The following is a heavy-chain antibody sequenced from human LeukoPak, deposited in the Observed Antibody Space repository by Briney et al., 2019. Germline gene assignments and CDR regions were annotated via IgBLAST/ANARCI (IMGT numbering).Heavy chain of an antibody. Sequence: PGGSLRLSCAASGFTFSSYDMHWVRLATGKGLEWVSAIGTAGDTYYPGSVKGRFTISRENAKNSLYLQMNSLRAEDTAVYYCARSLREWELSLSSSGGYYYYYGMDVWGQGTTVTVSS. D-gene: IGHD3-16*02. CDR2: IGTAGDT. J-gene: IGHJ6*02. CDR3: ARSLREWELSLSSSGGYYYYYGMDV. V-gene: IGHV3-13*01. CDR1: GFTFSSYD.